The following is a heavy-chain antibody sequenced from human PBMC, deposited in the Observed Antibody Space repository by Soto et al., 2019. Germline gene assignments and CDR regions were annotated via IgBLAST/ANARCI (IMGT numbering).Heavy chain of an antibody. Sequence: VGSLRLSCAASGFTFSSYGMHWVRQAPGKGLEWVAVISYDGSNKYYADSVKGRFTISRDNSKNTLYLQMNSLRAEDTAVYYCAKDQEEDIVLMVYASTPDYWGQGTLVTVSS. D-gene: IGHD2-8*01. CDR3: AKDQEEDIVLMVYASTPDY. CDR2: ISYDGSNK. J-gene: IGHJ4*02. CDR1: GFTFSSYG. V-gene: IGHV3-30*18.